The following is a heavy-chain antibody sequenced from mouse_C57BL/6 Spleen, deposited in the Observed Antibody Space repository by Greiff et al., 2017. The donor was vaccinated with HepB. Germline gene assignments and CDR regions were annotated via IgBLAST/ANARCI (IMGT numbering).Heavy chain of an antibody. D-gene: IGHD2-4*01. CDR2: ISDGGSYT. CDR1: GFTFSSYA. CDR3: AREGYYDSDGGYFDV. Sequence: EVHLVESGGGLVKPGGSLKLSCAASGFTFSSYAMSWVRQTPEKRLEWVATISDGGSYTYYPDNVKGRFTISRDNAKNNLYLQMSHLKSEDTAMYYCAREGYYDSDGGYFDVWGTGTTVTVSS. V-gene: IGHV5-4*01. J-gene: IGHJ1*03.